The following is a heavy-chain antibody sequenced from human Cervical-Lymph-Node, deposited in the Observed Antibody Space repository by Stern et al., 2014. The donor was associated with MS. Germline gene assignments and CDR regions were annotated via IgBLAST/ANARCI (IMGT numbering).Heavy chain of an antibody. D-gene: IGHD6-25*01. J-gene: IGHJ6*02. CDR1: GYTLTSFY. V-gene: IGHV1-46*01. CDR2: INPDGGKT. CDR3: AREKAGGAADYGMDV. Sequence: QVQLVQSGAEVKEPGASVKVSCRASGYTLTSFYMHWVRQAPGQGLEWMGIINPDGGKTSRAQKFQGRVPMTRDTSTNTVYMELTSLRSEDTAVYYCAREKAGGAADYGMDVWGQGTTVIVSS.